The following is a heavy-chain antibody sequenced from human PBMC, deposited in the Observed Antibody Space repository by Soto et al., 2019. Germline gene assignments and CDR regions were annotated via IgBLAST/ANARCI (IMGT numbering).Heavy chain of an antibody. CDR3: AKEDRLGARIFDY. V-gene: IGHV3-7*01. Sequence: PGGSLRLSCAASGFTFSNYWMSWVRQAPGKGLEWLANIKQDGSEKYYVDSVKGRFTISRDNAKNSLYMQMNSLRDEDTAFYFCAKEDRLGARIFDYVSQGALVTVSS. J-gene: IGHJ4*02. CDR1: GFTFSNYW. D-gene: IGHD1-26*01. CDR2: IKQDGSEK.